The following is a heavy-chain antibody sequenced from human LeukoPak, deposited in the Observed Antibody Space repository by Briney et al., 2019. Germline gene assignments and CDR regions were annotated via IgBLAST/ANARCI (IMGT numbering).Heavy chain of an antibody. Sequence: SQTLSLTCAISGDSVSTNSAAWNWIRQSPSRGLEWLGRTYYRSKWYNDYAVSVKSRITINPDTSKNQFSLQLNSVTPEDTAVYYCARALLLSSGWSKGFDYWGQGILVTVSS. V-gene: IGHV6-1*01. CDR1: GDSVSTNSAA. D-gene: IGHD6-19*01. J-gene: IGHJ4*02. CDR2: TYYRSKWYN. CDR3: ARALLLSSGWSKGFDY.